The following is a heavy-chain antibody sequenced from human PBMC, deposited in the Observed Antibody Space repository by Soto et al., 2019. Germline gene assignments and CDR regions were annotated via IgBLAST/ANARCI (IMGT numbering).Heavy chain of an antibody. V-gene: IGHV1-18*01. D-gene: IGHD3-10*01. Sequence: ASVKVSCKASGYTFTSYGISWVRQVPGQGLEWMGWISAYNGNTNYAQKLQGRVTMTTDTSTSTAYMELRSLRSDDTAVYYCARTQPQSVFGAFDIWGQGTMVTVSS. J-gene: IGHJ3*02. CDR3: ARTQPQSVFGAFDI. CDR1: GYTFTSYG. CDR2: ISAYNGNT.